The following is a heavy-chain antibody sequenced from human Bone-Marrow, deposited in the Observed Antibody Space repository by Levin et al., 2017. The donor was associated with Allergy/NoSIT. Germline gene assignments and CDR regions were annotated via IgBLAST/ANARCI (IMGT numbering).Heavy chain of an antibody. CDR2: ISYDGSNK. CDR1: GFTFSSYG. CDR3: AKVYGYYDSSGYKNTDY. Sequence: GESLKISCAASGFTFSSYGMHWVRQAPGKGLEWVAVISYDGSNKYYADSVKGRFTISRDNSKNTLYLQMNSLRAEDTAVYYCAKVYGYYDSSGYKNTDYWGQGTLVTVSS. J-gene: IGHJ4*02. D-gene: IGHD3-22*01. V-gene: IGHV3-30*18.